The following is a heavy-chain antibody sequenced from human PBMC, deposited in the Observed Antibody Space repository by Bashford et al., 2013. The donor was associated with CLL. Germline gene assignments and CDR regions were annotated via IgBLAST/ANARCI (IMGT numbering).Heavy chain of an antibody. Sequence: ASVKVSCKASGYTFTRNGMHWVRQAPGQRLEWMGWINAANGNTIYSQKFQGRVTITRDTSASTDSMELSSLRSEDTAVYYCARDRYRSGGDLDYWGQGTLVTVSS. V-gene: IGHV1-3*01. CDR3: ARDRYRSGGDLDY. CDR2: INAANGNT. CDR1: GYTFTRNG. D-gene: IGHD6-19*01. J-gene: IGHJ4*02.